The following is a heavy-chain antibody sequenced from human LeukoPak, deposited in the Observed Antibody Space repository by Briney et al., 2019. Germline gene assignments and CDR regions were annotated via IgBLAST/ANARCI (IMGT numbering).Heavy chain of an antibody. CDR1: GYTFTGYY. Sequence: ASVKVSCKASGYTFTGYYMHWVRQAPGQGLEWMGIINPSGGSTSYAQKFQGRVTMTRDTSTSTVYMELSSLRSEDTAVYYCAREPVAMVRGEGTDYWGQGTLVTVSS. CDR3: AREPVAMVRGEGTDY. V-gene: IGHV1-46*01. J-gene: IGHJ4*02. D-gene: IGHD3-10*01. CDR2: INPSGGST.